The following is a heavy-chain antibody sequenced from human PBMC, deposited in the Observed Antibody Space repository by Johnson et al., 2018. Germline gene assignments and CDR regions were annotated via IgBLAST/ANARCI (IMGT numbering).Heavy chain of an antibody. Sequence: QVQLQESGPGLVKPSETLSLTCTVSGGSISSYYWSWIRPPPGKGLEWIGYIYYSGSTNYTPSLKSRVTISVDTSKNQFSLKLISVPAADTAVYYCARVRPYDILPGYDTSYGMDVWGQGTTVTVSS. CDR1: GGSISSYY. CDR3: ARVRPYDILPGYDTSYGMDV. J-gene: IGHJ6*02. CDR2: IYYSGST. D-gene: IGHD3-9*01. V-gene: IGHV4-59*01.